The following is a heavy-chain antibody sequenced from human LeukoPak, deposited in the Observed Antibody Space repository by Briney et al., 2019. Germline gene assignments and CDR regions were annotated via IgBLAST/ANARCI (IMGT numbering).Heavy chain of an antibody. CDR1: GYTFTSYD. CDR2: MNPNSGNT. V-gene: IGHV1-8*01. Sequence: ASVKVSCKASGYTFTSYDINWVRQATGQGLEWMGWMNPNSGNTGYAQKFQGRVTMTRNTSISTAYTELSSLRSEDTAVYYCARALLGATLFWFDPWGQGTLVTVSS. CDR3: ARALLGATLFWFDP. J-gene: IGHJ5*02. D-gene: IGHD1-26*01.